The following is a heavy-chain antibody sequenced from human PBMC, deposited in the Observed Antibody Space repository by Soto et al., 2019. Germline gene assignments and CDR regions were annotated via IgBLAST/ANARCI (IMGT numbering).Heavy chain of an antibody. CDR1: GFTFSSYS. CDR3: ARDDTYGMDV. J-gene: IGHJ6*02. CDR2: ITSSTSYI. Sequence: GGSLRLSCAASGFTFSSYSMNWVRQAPGQGLEWVSSITSSTSYIYYADSVKGRFTISRDNAKNSLYLQMNSLRAEDTAVYYCARDDTYGMDVWGQGTTVTVSS. V-gene: IGHV3-21*01.